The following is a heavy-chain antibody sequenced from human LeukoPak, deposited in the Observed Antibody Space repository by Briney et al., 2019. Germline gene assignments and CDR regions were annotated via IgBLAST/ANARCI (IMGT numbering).Heavy chain of an antibody. J-gene: IGHJ3*02. CDR1: GGSFSGYY. CDR2: INHSRST. V-gene: IGHV4-34*01. D-gene: IGHD2-2*01. CDR3: ARGRSQSVTQPAFDI. Sequence: SETLSLTCAVYGGSFSGYYWSWIRQPPGKGLEWIGEINHSRSTNYNPSLKSRVTISVDTSKNQFSLKLSSVTAADTAVYYCARGRSQSVTQPAFDIWGQGTMVTVSS.